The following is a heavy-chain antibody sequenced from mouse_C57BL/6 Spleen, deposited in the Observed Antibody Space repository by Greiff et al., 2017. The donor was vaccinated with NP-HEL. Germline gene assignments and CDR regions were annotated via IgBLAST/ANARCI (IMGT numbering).Heavy chain of an antibody. V-gene: IGHV1-81*01. CDR1: GYTFTSYG. D-gene: IGHD1-1*01. CDR3: ARSTTTVVPLDY. J-gene: IGHJ2*01. Sequence: VQLQQSGAELARPGASVKLSCKASGYTFTSYGISWVKQRTGQGLEWIGEIYPRSGNTYYNEKFKGTATLTADKSSSTAYMELRSLTSEDSAVYFCARSTTTVVPLDYWGQGTTLTVSS. CDR2: IYPRSGNT.